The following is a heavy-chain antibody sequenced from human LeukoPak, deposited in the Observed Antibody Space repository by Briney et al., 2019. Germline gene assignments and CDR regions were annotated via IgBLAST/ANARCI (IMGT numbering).Heavy chain of an antibody. Sequence: GASVKVSCKASGYTFPGYYMHWVRPAPGQGAEWMGWINPNSGGTNYAQKFQGRVTMTRDTSISTAYMELSRLRSDDTAVYYCAREYYYDSKDAFDIWGQGTMVTVSS. V-gene: IGHV1-2*02. CDR1: GYTFPGYY. CDR2: INPNSGGT. D-gene: IGHD3-22*01. J-gene: IGHJ3*02. CDR3: AREYYYDSKDAFDI.